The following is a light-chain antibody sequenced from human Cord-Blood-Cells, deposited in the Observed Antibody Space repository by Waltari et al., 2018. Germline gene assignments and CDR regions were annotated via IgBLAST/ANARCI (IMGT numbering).Light chain of an antibody. J-gene: IGKJ2*01. V-gene: IGKV4-1*01. CDR1: QSVLYXPNKQNY. CDR2: WAS. CDR3: QXYYSTPYT. Sequence: DIVMTQSPDSLAVSLGERATINYKXSQSVLYXPNKQNYVAWXQQKPGQHPKLLIXWASXXESXXXARXXGIGSGTDFTLTISSLQAEDVAVYYCQXYYSTPYTFGQGTKLEIK.